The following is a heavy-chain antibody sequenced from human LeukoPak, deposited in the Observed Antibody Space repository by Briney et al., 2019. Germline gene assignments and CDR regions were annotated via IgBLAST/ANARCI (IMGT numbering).Heavy chain of an antibody. V-gene: IGHV1-3*01. Sequence: ASVKVSCKASGYTFTSYAMHWVRQAPGQRLEWMGWINAGNGNTKYSQKFRGRVTITRDTSASTAYMELSSLRSEDTAVYYCARVDQDIVVGPAFDPWGQGTLVTVSS. CDR3: ARVDQDIVVGPAFDP. CDR1: GYTFTSYA. CDR2: INAGNGNT. J-gene: IGHJ5*02. D-gene: IGHD2-2*01.